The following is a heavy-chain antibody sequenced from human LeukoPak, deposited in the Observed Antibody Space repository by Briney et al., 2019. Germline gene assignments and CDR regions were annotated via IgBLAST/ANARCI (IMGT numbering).Heavy chain of an antibody. D-gene: IGHD1-26*01. V-gene: IGHV3-30*03. J-gene: IGHJ4*02. CDR3: ARAGGSYWGYYDY. CDR2: ISYDGSNK. Sequence: GGSLRLSRAASGFTFSSYGMHWVRQAPGKGLEWVAVISYDGSNKYYADSVKGRFTISRDNSKNTLYLQMNSLRAEDTAVYYCARAGGSYWGYYDYWGQGTLVTVSS. CDR1: GFTFSSYG.